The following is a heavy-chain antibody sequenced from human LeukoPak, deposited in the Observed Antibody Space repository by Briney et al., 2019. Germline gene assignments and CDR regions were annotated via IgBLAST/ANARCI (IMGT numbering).Heavy chain of an antibody. J-gene: IGHJ6*02. CDR3: ARLAGTVTTSYYYGMDV. CDR1: GGSFSGYY. V-gene: IGHV4-34*01. D-gene: IGHD4-11*01. CDR2: INHSGST. Sequence: SETLSLTCAVYGGSFSGYYWSWIRQPPGKGLEWIGEINHSGSTNYNPSLKSRVTISVDTSKNQSSLKLSSVTAADTAVYYCARLAGTVTTSYYYGMDVWGQGTTVTVSS.